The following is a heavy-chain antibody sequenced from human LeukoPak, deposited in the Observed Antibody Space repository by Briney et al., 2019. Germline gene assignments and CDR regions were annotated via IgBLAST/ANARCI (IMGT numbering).Heavy chain of an antibody. J-gene: IGHJ4*02. CDR2: ISGSGGST. Sequence: GGSLRLSCAASGFTFSSYGMSWVRQAPGKGLEWVSAISGSGGSTYYADSVKGRFTISRDNSKNTLYLQMNSLRAEDTAVYYCAKVKRYSSSPFDYWGQGTLVTVSS. V-gene: IGHV3-23*01. CDR3: AKVKRYSSSPFDY. D-gene: IGHD6-13*01. CDR1: GFTFSSYG.